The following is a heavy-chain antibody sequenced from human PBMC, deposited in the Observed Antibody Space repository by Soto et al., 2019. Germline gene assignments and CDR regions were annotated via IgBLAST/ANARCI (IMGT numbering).Heavy chain of an antibody. D-gene: IGHD2-21*02. Sequence: SETLSLTCTVSGGSISGYYWSWIRQPPGKGLEWIGNVYYSGGAKYNPSVKRRVSISVDTSKNQCSLNLSSVTAADTAVYYCTRDGDGRMTTNPYYYYGMDVWGPGITVTVSS. J-gene: IGHJ6*02. CDR1: GGSISGYY. CDR2: VYYSGGA. CDR3: TRDGDGRMTTNPYYYYGMDV. V-gene: IGHV4-59*01.